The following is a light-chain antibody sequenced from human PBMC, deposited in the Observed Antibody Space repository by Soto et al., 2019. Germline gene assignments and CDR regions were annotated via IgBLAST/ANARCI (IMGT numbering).Light chain of an antibody. J-gene: IGLJ3*02. CDR1: SSNIGSNT. V-gene: IGLV1-44*01. CDR2: SNN. CDR3: AAWDDSLNAYWV. Sequence: QSVLTQPPSASGTPGQRVTISCSGSSSNIGSNTVNWYQQLPGTAPKLLIYSNNQRPSGVPDRFSGSKSGTSASLAISGLQSEDEADYYCAAWDDSLNAYWVFGGGTKVTVL.